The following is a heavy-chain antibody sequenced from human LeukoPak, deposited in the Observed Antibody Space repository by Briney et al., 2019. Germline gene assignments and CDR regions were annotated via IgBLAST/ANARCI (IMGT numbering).Heavy chain of an antibody. CDR1: GYSISSGYY. V-gene: IGHV4-38-2*01. J-gene: IGHJ4*02. Sequence: PSETLSLTCAVSGYSISSGYYWGWIRPPPGKGLEWIGSIYHSGSTYYNPSLKSRVTISVDTSKNQFSLKLSSVAAADTAVYHCARLQYQLLFFDYWGQGTLVTVSS. D-gene: IGHD2-2*01. CDR3: ARLQYQLLFFDY. CDR2: IYHSGST.